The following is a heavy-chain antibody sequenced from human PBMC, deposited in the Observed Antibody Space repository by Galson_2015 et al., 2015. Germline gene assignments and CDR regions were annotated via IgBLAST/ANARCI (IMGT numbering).Heavy chain of an antibody. CDR3: ARILGGYYDSSGYLNWFDP. CDR2: IFSNDEK. Sequence: PALVKPTQTLTLTCTVSGFSLSNARMGVSWIRQPPGKALEWLAHIFSNDEKSYSTSLESRLTISKDTSKSQVVLTMTNMDPVDTATYYCARILGGYYDSSGYLNWFDPWGQGTLVTVSS. J-gene: IGHJ5*02. CDR1: GFSLSNARMG. V-gene: IGHV2-26*01. D-gene: IGHD3-22*01.